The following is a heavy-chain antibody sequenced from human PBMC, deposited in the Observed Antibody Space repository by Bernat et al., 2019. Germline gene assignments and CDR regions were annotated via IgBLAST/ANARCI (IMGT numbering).Heavy chain of an antibody. D-gene: IGHD1-7*01. CDR2: IIPIFGTS. V-gene: IGHV1-69*01. CDR1: GGTFSSYA. J-gene: IGHJ6*03. CDR3: ARAGSETTNYYYYYYMDV. Sequence: QVQLVQSGAEVKKPGSSVKVSCKASGGTFSSYAISWVRQAPGQGLEWWGGIIPIFGTSNYAQKLQGRVTITADESTSTAYMELSSLRSEDTAVYYCARAGSETTNYYYYYYMDVWGKGTTVTVSS.